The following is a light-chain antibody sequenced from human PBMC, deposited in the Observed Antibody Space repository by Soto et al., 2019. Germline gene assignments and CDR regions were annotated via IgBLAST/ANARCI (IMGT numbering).Light chain of an antibody. CDR1: QTISSW. J-gene: IGKJ1*01. V-gene: IGKV1-39*01. Sequence: DIQMTQSPSTLSGSVGDRVTTTCRASQTISSWLAWYQQKPGKAPKLLIYAASSLQSGVPSRFSGSGSGTDFTLTISSLQPEDFATYYCQQSYSTLWTFGQGTKVDIK. CDR2: AAS. CDR3: QQSYSTLWT.